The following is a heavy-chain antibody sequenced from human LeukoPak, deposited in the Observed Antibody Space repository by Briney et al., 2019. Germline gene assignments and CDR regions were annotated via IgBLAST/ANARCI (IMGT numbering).Heavy chain of an antibody. CDR3: VKEDASRGFDF. CDR2: ISSSSSYI. J-gene: IGHJ4*02. Sequence: GGSLRLSCAASGFTFSSYSMNWVRQAPGKGLEWVSSISSSSSYIYYADSVKGRFTISRDNAKNSLYLQMNSLSADDTALYYCVKEDASRGFDFWGQGTLVTVSS. D-gene: IGHD3-16*01. V-gene: IGHV3-21*04. CDR1: GFTFSSYS.